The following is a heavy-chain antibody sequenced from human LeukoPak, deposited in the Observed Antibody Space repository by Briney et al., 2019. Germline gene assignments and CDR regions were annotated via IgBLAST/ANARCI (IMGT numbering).Heavy chain of an antibody. CDR2: ISYDGSNK. J-gene: IGHJ4*02. CDR1: GFTFSTYG. CDR3: ATDWGNWGYGYYFDH. V-gene: IGHV3-30*03. Sequence: GGSLRLSCAASGFTFSTYGMHWVRQAPGKGLEWVAVISYDGSNKYYADSVKGRFTISRDNSKNTLYLQMNSLRAEDTAVYYCATDWGNWGYGYYFDHWGQGTLVTVSS. D-gene: IGHD7-27*01.